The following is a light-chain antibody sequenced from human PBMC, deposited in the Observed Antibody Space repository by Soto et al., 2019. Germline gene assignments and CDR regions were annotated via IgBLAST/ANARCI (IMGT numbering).Light chain of an antibody. CDR1: QTISSW. CDR3: RQYNAYPIT. J-gene: IGKJ5*01. Sequence: DIQMTQSPSTLSGSVGDRVTITCRASQTISSWLAWYQQKPGKAPKLLIYKASTLKSGVPSRFSGSGSGTDFTLTISCLQSEDFATYYCRQYNAYPITLGQGTRLEIK. V-gene: IGKV1-5*03. CDR2: KAS.